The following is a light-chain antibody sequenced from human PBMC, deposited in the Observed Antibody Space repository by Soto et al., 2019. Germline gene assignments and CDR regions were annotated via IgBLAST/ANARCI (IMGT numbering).Light chain of an antibody. CDR2: AAS. Sequence: DIQVTQSPSSLSASVGDRVTITCRASQSITTFLNWYQQKPGNAPKLLIYAASSLQTGVPSRFSGSGSGTDFTLTISSLQREDFAPYYCQQAYGAPPTFGQGTKVDIK. CDR1: QSITTF. J-gene: IGKJ1*01. V-gene: IGKV1-39*01. CDR3: QQAYGAPPT.